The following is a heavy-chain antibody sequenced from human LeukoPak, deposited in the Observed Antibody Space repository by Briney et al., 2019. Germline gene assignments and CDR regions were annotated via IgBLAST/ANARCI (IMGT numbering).Heavy chain of an antibody. J-gene: IGHJ4*02. V-gene: IGHV4-34*01. D-gene: IGHD3-9*01. CDR2: INHSGST. CDR3: ARGGAKHYDILTGYLDY. CDR1: GGSFSGYY. Sequence: SETLSLTCAVYGGSFSGYYWSWIRQPPGKGLEWIGEINHSGSTNYNPSLKSRVTISVDTSKNQFSLKLSSVTATDTAVYYCARGGAKHYDILTGYLDYWGQGTLVTVSS.